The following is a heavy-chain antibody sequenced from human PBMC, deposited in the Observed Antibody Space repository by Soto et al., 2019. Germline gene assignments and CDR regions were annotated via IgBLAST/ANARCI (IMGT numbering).Heavy chain of an antibody. J-gene: IGHJ3*02. V-gene: IGHV3-7*05. CDR3: ARDVSPGSSGYYLDAVDI. Sequence: EVQLVESGGGLVQPGGSLRLSCAASGFTFGNYWMTWVRQAPGKGLEWVANIKGDGSAKSYLDSVRGRFTVSRDNAENSLFLQMNILRADDTALYYCARDVSPGSSGYYLDAVDIWGQGTMVTVS. CDR1: GFTFGNYW. D-gene: IGHD6-25*01. CDR2: IKGDGSAK.